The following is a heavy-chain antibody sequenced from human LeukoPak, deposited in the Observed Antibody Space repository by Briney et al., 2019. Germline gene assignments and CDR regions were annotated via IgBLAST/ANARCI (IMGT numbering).Heavy chain of an antibody. J-gene: IGHJ4*01. V-gene: IGHV3-23*01. CDR3: VKGAYDYIEVAYFDF. CDR1: GFSFNSYA. Sequence: GGSLRLSCAASGFSFNSYAMNWVRQAPGKGLEWVSIIIASSGATVYADSVKGRFTISRDISKNTLYLQMNNLRVEDTAVYYCVKGAYDYIEVAYFDFWGQGILVSVSS. CDR2: IIASSGAT. D-gene: IGHD5-12*01.